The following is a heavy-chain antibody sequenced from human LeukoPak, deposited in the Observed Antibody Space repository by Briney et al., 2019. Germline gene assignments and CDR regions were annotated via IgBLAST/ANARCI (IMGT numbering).Heavy chain of an antibody. J-gene: IGHJ3*02. CDR3: ASPAADCGGDCRDAFDI. Sequence: GESLKISCKGSGYSFTSYWIGWVRQMPGKGLEWMGIIYPGDSDTRYSPSFQGQVTISADKSISTAYLQWSSLKASDTVMYYCASPAADCGGDCRDAFDIWGQGTMVTVSS. D-gene: IGHD2-21*02. CDR2: IYPGDSDT. V-gene: IGHV5-51*01. CDR1: GYSFTSYW.